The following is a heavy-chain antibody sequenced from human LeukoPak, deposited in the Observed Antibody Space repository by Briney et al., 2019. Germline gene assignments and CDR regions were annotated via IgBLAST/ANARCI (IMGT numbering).Heavy chain of an antibody. CDR1: GFTFSGYA. V-gene: IGHV3-7*01. CDR3: ARVVVPAARLDY. J-gene: IGHJ4*02. D-gene: IGHD2-2*01. Sequence: GGSLRLSCAASGFTFSGYAMSWVRQAPGKGLEWVANIKQDGSEKYYVDSVKGRFTISRDNAKNSLYLQMNSLRAEDTAVYYCARVVVPAARLDYWGQGTLVTVSS. CDR2: IKQDGSEK.